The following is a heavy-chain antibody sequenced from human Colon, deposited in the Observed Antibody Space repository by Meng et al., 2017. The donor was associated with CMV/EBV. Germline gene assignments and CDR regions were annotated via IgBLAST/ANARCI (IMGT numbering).Heavy chain of an antibody. J-gene: IGHJ4*02. D-gene: IGHD6-6*01. Sequence: PSVSRFTGHYIPWVRQAPGQGLEWVGLVSPNSGGTKYAQAFQGRVTMTMDPPTNTVYMELSSLRSDDTAVYFCARDSIAALHYFDYWGQGILVTVSS. CDR3: ARDSIAALHYFDY. CDR1: VSRFTGHY. V-gene: IGHV1-2*02. CDR2: VSPNSGGT.